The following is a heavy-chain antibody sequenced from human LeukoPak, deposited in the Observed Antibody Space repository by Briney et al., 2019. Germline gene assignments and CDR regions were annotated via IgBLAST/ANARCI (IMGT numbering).Heavy chain of an antibody. D-gene: IGHD3-3*01. J-gene: IGHJ4*02. Sequence: GGSLRLSCAASGFTFSSYEMNWVRQAPGKGLEWVSYISSSGSTIYYADSVKGRFTISRDNAKNSLYLQMNSLRAEDTAVYYCAREMPDPTWSGYHDYWGQGTQVTVSS. CDR1: GFTFSSYE. V-gene: IGHV3-48*03. CDR2: ISSSGSTI. CDR3: AREMPDPTWSGYHDY.